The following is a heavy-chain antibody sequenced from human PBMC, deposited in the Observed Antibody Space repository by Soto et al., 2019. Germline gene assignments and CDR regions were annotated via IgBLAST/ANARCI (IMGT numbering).Heavy chain of an antibody. J-gene: IGHJ2*01. CDR3: ARGGSLYWYFEL. D-gene: IGHD1-26*01. Sequence: ASVKVSCKASGYTFTSTWMHWVRQAPGQGLEWMGIINPYGGAATYAEKFQGRVTMTRDTSTTTAYMELSSLRSEDTAVYYCARGGSLYWYFELWGRGTLVTVSS. V-gene: IGHV1-46*01. CDR1: GYTFTSTW. CDR2: INPYGGAA.